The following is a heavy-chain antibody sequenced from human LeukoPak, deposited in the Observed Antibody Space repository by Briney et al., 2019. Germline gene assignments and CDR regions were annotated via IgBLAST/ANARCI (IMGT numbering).Heavy chain of an antibody. J-gene: IGHJ5*02. V-gene: IGHV4-59*01. D-gene: IGHD3-3*01. CDR3: ARHYDFWSGFAGDGDWFDP. CDR1: GGSISSYY. CDR2: IYYSGST. Sequence: SETLSLTCTVSGGSISSYYWSWIRQPPGKGLEWIGYIYYSGSTNYNPSLKSRVTISVDTSRNQFSLKLSSVTAADTAVYYCARHYDFWSGFAGDGDWFDPWGQGTLVTVSS.